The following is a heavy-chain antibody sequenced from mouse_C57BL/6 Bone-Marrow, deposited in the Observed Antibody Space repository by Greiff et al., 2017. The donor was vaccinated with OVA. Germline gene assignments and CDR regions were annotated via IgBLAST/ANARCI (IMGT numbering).Heavy chain of an antibody. J-gene: IGHJ2*01. Sequence: VQLQQSGGDLVKPGGSLKLSCAASGFTFSSYGMSWVRQTPDKRLEWVATISSGGSYTYYPASVKGRFTISRDNAKNTLYLQMSSLKSEDTAMYYCARHYYGSSYYWGQGTTLTVSS. CDR1: GFTFSSYG. CDR2: ISSGGSYT. V-gene: IGHV5-6*01. CDR3: ARHYYGSSYY. D-gene: IGHD1-1*01.